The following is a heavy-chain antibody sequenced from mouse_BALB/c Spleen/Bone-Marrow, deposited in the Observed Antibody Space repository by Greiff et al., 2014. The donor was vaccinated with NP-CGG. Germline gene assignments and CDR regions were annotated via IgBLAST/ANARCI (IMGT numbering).Heavy chain of an antibody. V-gene: IGHV5-15*02. Sequence: EVQRVESGGALVQPGGSRKLSCAASGFTFSDYGMAWVRQAPGKGPEWVAFISNLAYSIYYTDTVTGRFTISRENAKNTLYLEMSSPRSEDTAMYYCARETTRGAMDYWGQGTSVTVSS. CDR3: ARETTRGAMDY. CDR2: ISNLAYSI. D-gene: IGHD2-1*01. J-gene: IGHJ4*01. CDR1: GFTFSDYG.